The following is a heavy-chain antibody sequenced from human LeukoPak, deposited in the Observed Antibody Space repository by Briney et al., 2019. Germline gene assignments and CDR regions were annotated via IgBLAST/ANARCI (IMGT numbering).Heavy chain of an antibody. CDR1: GGSLSSSKW. D-gene: IGHD3-10*01. V-gene: IGHV4-4*02. CDR2: IYHSGST. CDR3: ARVSQLHHFDY. J-gene: IGHJ4*02. Sequence: SGTLSLTCAVSGGSLSSSKWWSWVRPPPGKGLEWSGEIYHSGSTNYNPSLKSRVTISVDKSKNQFSLKLSSVTAADTAVYYCARVSQLHHFDYWGQGTLVTVSS.